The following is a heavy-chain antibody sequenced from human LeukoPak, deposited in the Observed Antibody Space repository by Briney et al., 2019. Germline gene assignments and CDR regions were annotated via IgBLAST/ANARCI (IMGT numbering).Heavy chain of an antibody. CDR1: GFTFSSYG. CDR3: ARVFSEDWNYAFYYYMDV. D-gene: IGHD1-7*01. J-gene: IGHJ6*03. V-gene: IGHV3-23*01. CDR2: ISGSDGST. Sequence: PGGSLRLSCAASGFTFSSYGMSWVRQAPGKGLEWVSSISGSDGSTYYADSVKGRVTISRDNSKNTLSLQMNSLRAEDTAIYYCARVFSEDWNYAFYYYMDVWGKGTTVTVSS.